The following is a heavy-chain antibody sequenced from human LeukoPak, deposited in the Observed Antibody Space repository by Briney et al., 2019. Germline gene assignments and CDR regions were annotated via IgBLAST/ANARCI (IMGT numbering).Heavy chain of an antibody. CDR1: GFTFSSYA. CDR3: AKVGPRYYDYVWGRPLDY. V-gene: IGHV3-23*01. CDR2: ISGNGGST. Sequence: GGSLRLSCAASGFTFSSYAMSWVRQAPGKGLEWVSTISGNGGSTYYADSVKGRFTISRDNSKNTLYLQMNSLRAEDTAVYYCAKVGPRYYDYVWGRPLDYWGQGTLVTVS. J-gene: IGHJ4*02. D-gene: IGHD3-16*01.